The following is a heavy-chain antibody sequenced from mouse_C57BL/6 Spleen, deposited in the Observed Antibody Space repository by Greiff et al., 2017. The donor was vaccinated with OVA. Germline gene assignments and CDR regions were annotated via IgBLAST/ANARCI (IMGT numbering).Heavy chain of an antibody. CDR3: TRDHDNDWYFDV. CDR1: GYTFTSYW. Sequence: VQLQQSGTVLARPGASVKMSCKTSGYTFTSYWMHWVKQRPGQGLEWIGAIYPGNSDTSYNQKFKGKAKLTAVTSASTAYMELSSLTNADSAVFYCTRDHDNDWYFDVGGKGTTVTVSS. V-gene: IGHV1-5*01. CDR2: IYPGNSDT. J-gene: IGHJ1*03. D-gene: IGHD2-4*01.